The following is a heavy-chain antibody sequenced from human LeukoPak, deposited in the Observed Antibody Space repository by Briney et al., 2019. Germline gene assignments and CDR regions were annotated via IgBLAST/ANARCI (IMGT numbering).Heavy chain of an antibody. J-gene: IGHJ4*02. V-gene: IGHV4-30-4*08. Sequence: SQTLSLTCTVSGGSINSGDYYWSWIRQPPGKGLEWIGYIFYSGNTYYNPSLKSRVIISIDTSKNQFSLRLSSVTAADTAVYYCATTARHCSDYWGQGTLVTVSS. CDR2: IFYSGNT. D-gene: IGHD6-6*01. CDR1: GGSINSGDYY. CDR3: ATTARHCSDY.